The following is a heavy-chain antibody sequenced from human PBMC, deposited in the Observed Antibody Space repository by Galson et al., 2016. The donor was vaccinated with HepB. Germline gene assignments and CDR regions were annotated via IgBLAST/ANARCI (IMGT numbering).Heavy chain of an antibody. D-gene: IGHD2-15*01. Sequence: SETLSLTCTVSGGSISDHFWSWIRQPPGKGLEWIGLIHYSGDTKYNPSLKRRVTISVDTTKDKFSLKLTSVTAADTAVYYCATAPHCYALALWGQGTLVTVSS. CDR3: ATAPHCYALAL. CDR1: GGSISDHF. CDR2: IHYSGDT. J-gene: IGHJ4*02. V-gene: IGHV4-59*11.